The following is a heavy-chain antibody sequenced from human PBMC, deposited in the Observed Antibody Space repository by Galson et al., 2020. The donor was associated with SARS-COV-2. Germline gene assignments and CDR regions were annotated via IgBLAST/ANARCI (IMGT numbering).Heavy chain of an antibody. Sequence: ASVKVSCKVSGYTLTELSMHWVRQAPGKGLEWVGGFDPEDGDTIYAQKFQGRVTMTEDTSTDTANMELRSLSSEDTAVYDCATGAPHCSSTSSHNNWFDPWGQGTLVTVSS. CDR1: GYTLTELS. V-gene: IGHV1-24*01. CDR3: ATGAPHCSSTSSHNNWFDP. D-gene: IGHD2-2*02. CDR2: FDPEDGDT. J-gene: IGHJ5*02.